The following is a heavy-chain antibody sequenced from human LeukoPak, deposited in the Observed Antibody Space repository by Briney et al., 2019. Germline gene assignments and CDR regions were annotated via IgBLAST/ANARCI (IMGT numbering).Heavy chain of an antibody. CDR3: ARFSSGCTTASYYLTY. CDR2: IFSTGTT. J-gene: IGHJ4*02. Sequence: SETLSLTCTVSGGSLSNHYWSWIRQPPGKGLELLGHIFSTGTTFYNPSLISRVSISLDTSRNQYFLRLTSVTTADTALYYCARFSSGCTTASYYLTYWGQGILVTVSP. V-gene: IGHV4-59*11. CDR1: GGSLSNHY. D-gene: IGHD2-2*01.